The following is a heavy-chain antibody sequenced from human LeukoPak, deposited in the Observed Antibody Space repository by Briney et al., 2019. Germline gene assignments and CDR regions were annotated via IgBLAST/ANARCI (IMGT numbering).Heavy chain of an antibody. J-gene: IGHJ4*02. V-gene: IGHV3-7*01. CDR3: AISGSYYPYYSDY. D-gene: IGHD1-26*01. CDR2: IKQDGSEK. Sequence: GGSLRLSCAASGFTFSSYWMSWVRQAPGKGLEWVANIKQDGSEKYYVDSVKGRFTISRDNAKNSLYLQMNSLRAEDTAVYYCAISGSYYPYYSDYWGQGTLVTVSS. CDR1: GFTFSSYW.